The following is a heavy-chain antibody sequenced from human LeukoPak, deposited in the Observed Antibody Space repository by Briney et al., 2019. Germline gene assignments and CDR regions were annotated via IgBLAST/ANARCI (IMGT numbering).Heavy chain of an antibody. CDR3: ARGGVRRELDNWFDP. CDR2: MNPNSGNT. Sequence: GASVNVSCKASGYTFTSYDINWVRQATGQGLEWMGWMNPNSGNTGYAQKFQGRVTMTRNTSISTAYMELSSLRSEDTAVYYCARGGVRRELDNWFDPWGQGTLVTVSS. J-gene: IGHJ5*02. V-gene: IGHV1-8*01. D-gene: IGHD1-26*01. CDR1: GYTFTSYD.